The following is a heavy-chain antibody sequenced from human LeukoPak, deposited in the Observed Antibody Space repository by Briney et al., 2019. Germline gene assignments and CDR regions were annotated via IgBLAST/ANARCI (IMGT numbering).Heavy chain of an antibody. CDR2: IYHSGST. D-gene: IGHD3-22*01. J-gene: IGHJ4*02. CDR1: GYSLSSGYY. Sequence: SETLSLTCAVSGYSLSSGYYWGWIRQPPGKGLEWIGSIYHSGSTYYNPSLKSRVTISVDTSKNQFSLKLSSVAAADTAVYYCARTSYYYDSSGYSHFDYWGQGTLVAVSS. V-gene: IGHV4-38-2*01. CDR3: ARTSYYYDSSGYSHFDY.